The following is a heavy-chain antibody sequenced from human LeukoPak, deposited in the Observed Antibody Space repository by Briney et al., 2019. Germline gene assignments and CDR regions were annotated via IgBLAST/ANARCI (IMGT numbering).Heavy chain of an antibody. CDR2: ISGSGGRT. V-gene: IGHV3-23*01. CDR3: ATYRQVLLPFES. Sequence: GGSLRLSCAVSGFTFSNYGMSWVRQAPGKGLEWVSTISGSGGRTYYADSVKGRFTISRDNSKNTLYLQMNSLRAEDTAIYYCATYRQVLLPFESWGQGTLVTVSS. J-gene: IGHJ4*02. D-gene: IGHD2-8*02. CDR1: GFTFSNYG.